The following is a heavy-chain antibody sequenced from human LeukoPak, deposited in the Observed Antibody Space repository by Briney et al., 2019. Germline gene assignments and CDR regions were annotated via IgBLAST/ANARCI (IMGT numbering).Heavy chain of an antibody. J-gene: IGHJ4*02. CDR2: ITGDGGST. Sequence: GGSLRLSCAASGFTFDDYAMHWVRQAPGKGLEWVSLITGDGGSTYYADSVRGRFTISRDNSKNSLYLQMNSLGTEDTAFYYCAKGDYDYVWGSFDYWGQGTLFTVSS. CDR3: AKGDYDYVWGSFDY. CDR1: GFTFDDYA. D-gene: IGHD3-16*01. V-gene: IGHV3-43*02.